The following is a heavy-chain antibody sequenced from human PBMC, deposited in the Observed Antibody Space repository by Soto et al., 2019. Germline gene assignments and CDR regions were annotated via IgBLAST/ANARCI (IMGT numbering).Heavy chain of an antibody. V-gene: IGHV3-21*01. J-gene: IGHJ4*02. CDR3: ARVSGPTPGRQGTDY. CDR1: GFTFSSYS. D-gene: IGHD3-10*01. Sequence: GGSLRLSCAASGFTFSSYSMNWVRQAPGKGLEWVSSISSSSSYIYYADPVKGRFTISRDNAKNSLYLQMNSLRAEDTAVYYCARVSGPTPGRQGTDYWGQGTLVTVSS. CDR2: ISSSSSYI.